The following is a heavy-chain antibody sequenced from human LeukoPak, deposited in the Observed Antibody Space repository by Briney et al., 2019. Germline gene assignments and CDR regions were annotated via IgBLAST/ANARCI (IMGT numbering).Heavy chain of an antibody. V-gene: IGHV3-30*04. D-gene: IGHD2-21*02. J-gene: IGHJ6*04. CDR3: ARDHEHIVVVTAIPGDYGMDV. Sequence: GRSLRLSCAASGFTFSSYAMHWVRQAPGKGLEWVAVISYDGSNKYYADSVKGRFTISRDNSKNTLYLQMNSLRAEDTAVCYCARDHEHIVVVTAIPGDYGMDVWGKGTTVTVSS. CDR1: GFTFSSYA. CDR2: ISYDGSNK.